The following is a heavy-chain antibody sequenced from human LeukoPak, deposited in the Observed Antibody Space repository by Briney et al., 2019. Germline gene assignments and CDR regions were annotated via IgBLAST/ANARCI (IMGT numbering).Heavy chain of an antibody. CDR2: ITWNSGSI. J-gene: IGHJ3*02. D-gene: IGHD3-10*01. Sequence: SGGSLRLSCAASGFTFDDYAMHWVRQAPGKGLEWVSGITWNSGSIGYADSVKGRFTISRDNAKNSLYLQMNSLRAEDTALYYCAKGKVRGTFDIWGQGTMVTVSS. CDR1: GFTFDDYA. V-gene: IGHV3-9*01. CDR3: AKGKVRGTFDI.